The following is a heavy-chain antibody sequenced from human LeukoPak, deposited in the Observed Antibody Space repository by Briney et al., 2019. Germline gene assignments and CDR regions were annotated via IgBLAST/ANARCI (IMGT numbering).Heavy chain of an antibody. CDR1: GFTFSNYA. V-gene: IGHV3-30*18. Sequence: GRSLRLSCAASGFTFSNYAMHWVRQAPGKGLEWVAIISYGGSSKYYADSVKGRFTISRDNSKNTLYLQMNSLGPEDTAMYYCAKVRVVFNWNYAYYFDYWGQGTLVTVSS. CDR2: ISYGGSSK. CDR3: AKVRVVFNWNYAYYFDY. J-gene: IGHJ4*02. D-gene: IGHD1-7*01.